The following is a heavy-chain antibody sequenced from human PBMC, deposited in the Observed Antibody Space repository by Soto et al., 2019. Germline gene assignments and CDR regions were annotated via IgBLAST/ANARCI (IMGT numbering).Heavy chain of an antibody. V-gene: IGHV3-23*01. Sequence: VQLLDSGGGSVQPGGSLRLSGVVSGFTSGFTFSNYAMNWVRHAPGKVLDQVAGISGSAHIAYYADSLKGRFTLARDDSHSALFLQMNSLSAECTAVGYCAKSGLFGSIGYHHPHFDARGPGARVTVSS. CDR3: AKSGLFGSIGYHHPHFDA. CDR2: ISGSAHIA. J-gene: IGHJ4*02. D-gene: IGHD3-22*01. CDR1: GFTFSNYA.